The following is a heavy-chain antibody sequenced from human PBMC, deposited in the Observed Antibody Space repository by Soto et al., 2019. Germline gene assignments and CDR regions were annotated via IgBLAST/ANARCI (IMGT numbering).Heavy chain of an antibody. CDR3: ERDRRQQQVNYFDY. V-gene: IGHV3-30*03. Sequence: PGGSLRLSCSGSVFTFSTFSMTWVRQAPGKGLEWVAVISYDGSNKYYADSVKGRFTISRDNSKNTLYLQMNSLRAEDTAVYYCERDRRQQQVNYFDYWGQGTLVTGSS. CDR2: ISYDGSNK. J-gene: IGHJ4*02. CDR1: VFTFSTFS. D-gene: IGHD6-13*01.